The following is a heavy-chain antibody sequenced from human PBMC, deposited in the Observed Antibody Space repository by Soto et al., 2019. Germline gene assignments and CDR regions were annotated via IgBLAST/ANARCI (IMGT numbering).Heavy chain of an antibody. J-gene: IGHJ4*02. CDR1: GFTFSSYA. Sequence: GGSLRLSCAASGFTFSSYAMSWVRQAPGKGLEWVSAISGSGGSTYYADSVKGRFTISRDNSKNTLYLQMNSLRAEDTAVYYCAKIWDYDFWSGYYFDYWGQGTLVTVSS. CDR3: AKIWDYDFWSGYYFDY. V-gene: IGHV3-23*01. D-gene: IGHD3-3*01. CDR2: ISGSGGST.